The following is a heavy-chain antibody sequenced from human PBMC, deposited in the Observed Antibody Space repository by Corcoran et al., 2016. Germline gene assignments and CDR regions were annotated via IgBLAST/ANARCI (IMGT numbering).Heavy chain of an antibody. CDR2: IYPGDSDT. CDR3: ARCFANLGDY. CDR1: GYSFTSYW. Sequence: EVQLVQSGAEVKKPGDSLKISCKCSGYSFTSYWIDWVRQMPGKGLEWMWIIYPGDSDTRYSPSFQGQVTISADKSISTAYRQWSSLKASDTAIYYGARCFANLGDYWGQGTLVTVSS. V-gene: IGHV5-51*01. D-gene: IGHD7-27*01. J-gene: IGHJ4*02.